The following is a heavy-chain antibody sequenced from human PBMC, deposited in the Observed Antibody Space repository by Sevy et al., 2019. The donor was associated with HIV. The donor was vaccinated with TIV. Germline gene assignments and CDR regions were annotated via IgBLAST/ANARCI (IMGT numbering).Heavy chain of an antibody. CDR2: ISSSSTTI. CDR3: ARSGGLRY. V-gene: IGHV3-48*02. J-gene: IGHJ4*02. CDR1: GFTLSNYS. Sequence: GGSLRLSCAASGFTLSNYSMNWVRQAPGKGLEWVSYISSSSTTIYYAYSVKGRFTISRDNAKNSLYLQMNSLSDDDTAVYYCARSGGLRYWGQGTLVTVSS. D-gene: IGHD3-16*02.